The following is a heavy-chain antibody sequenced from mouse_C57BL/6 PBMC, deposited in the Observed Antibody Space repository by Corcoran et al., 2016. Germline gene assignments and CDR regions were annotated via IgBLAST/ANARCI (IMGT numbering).Heavy chain of an antibody. CDR1: GYTFTTYG. V-gene: IGHV9-3*01. CDR2: INTYSGVP. Sequence: QIQLVQSGPELKKPGETVKISCKASGYTFTTYGMSWVKQAPGKGLKWMGWINTYSGVPTYADDFKGRFAFSLETSASTAYLQINNLKNEDTATYFCARPGGYDSSYDYWGQGTTLTVSS. D-gene: IGHD1-1*01. CDR3: ARPGGYDSSYDY. J-gene: IGHJ2*01.